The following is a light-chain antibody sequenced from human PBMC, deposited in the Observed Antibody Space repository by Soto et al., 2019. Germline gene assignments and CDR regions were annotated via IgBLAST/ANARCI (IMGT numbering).Light chain of an antibody. V-gene: IGLV2-11*01. CDR3: CSYAGSLYG. Sequence: QSALTQPRSVSGSPGQSVTISCTGTSSDVGAYIYVSWYQQHPGKAPKVMIYDVTKRPSGVPDRFSGSKSGNTASLTISGLQAEDGADYYCCSYAGSLYGFGTGTKVTVL. J-gene: IGLJ1*01. CDR2: DVT. CDR1: SSDVGAYIY.